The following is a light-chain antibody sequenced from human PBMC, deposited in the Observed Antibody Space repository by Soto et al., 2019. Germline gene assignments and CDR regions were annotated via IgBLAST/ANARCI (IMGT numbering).Light chain of an antibody. CDR2: DAS. Sequence: EIVLTQSPATLSLSPGEKATLSCRASESVSSYLAWYQQRPGQGPRLLIFDASNRQYGIPARFSGSGSGTDFTLTISSLEPEDCAVYYCQQRYNWPPSFGQGTKVEIK. CDR1: ESVSSY. CDR3: QQRYNWPPS. J-gene: IGKJ1*01. V-gene: IGKV3-11*01.